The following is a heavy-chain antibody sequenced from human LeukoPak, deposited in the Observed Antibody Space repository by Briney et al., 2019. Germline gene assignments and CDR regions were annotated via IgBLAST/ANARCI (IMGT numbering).Heavy chain of an antibody. CDR3: ARDRGSSTDY. V-gene: IGHV4-30-2*01. J-gene: IGHJ4*02. Sequence: PSETLSLTCTVSGDSIRSGDYFWSWIRQPPGKGLEWIGYIHHSGSTHYNPSLKSRVSMSVDRSNNHFSLRLSSVTAADTAVYFCARDRGSSTDYWGQGALVTASS. D-gene: IGHD6-13*01. CDR2: IHHSGST. CDR1: GDSIRSGDYF.